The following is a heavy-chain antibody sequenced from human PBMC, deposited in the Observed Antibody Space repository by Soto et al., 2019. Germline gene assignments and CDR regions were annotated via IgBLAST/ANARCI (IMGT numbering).Heavy chain of an antibody. CDR2: INGGNGDT. J-gene: IGHJ4*02. CDR3: ARGNLARRKHLYF. CDR1: GYSLTNFA. Sequence: QVQLVQSETEVKKPGDSVRVSCRASGYSLTNFAMHWVRRAPGHRLEWMGLINGGNGDTRISHEFQGRVAITRDTSASTAYMTRTSLRSADTAVYYCARGNLARRKHLYFWCQGTLDIVSS. V-gene: IGHV1-3*01.